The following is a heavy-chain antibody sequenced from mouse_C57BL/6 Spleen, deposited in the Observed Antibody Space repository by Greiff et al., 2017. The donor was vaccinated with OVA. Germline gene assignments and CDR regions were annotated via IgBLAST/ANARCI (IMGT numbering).Heavy chain of an antibody. V-gene: IGHV5-4*03. CDR3: ARSSLAMDY. Sequence: EVMLVESGGGLVKPGGSLKLSCAASGFTFSSYAMSWVRQTPEKRLEWVATISDGGSYTYYPDNVKGRFTISRDNAKNNLYLQMSHLKSEDTAMYYCARSSLAMDYWGQGTSVTVSS. CDR1: GFTFSSYA. CDR2: ISDGGSYT. D-gene: IGHD1-3*01. J-gene: IGHJ4*01.